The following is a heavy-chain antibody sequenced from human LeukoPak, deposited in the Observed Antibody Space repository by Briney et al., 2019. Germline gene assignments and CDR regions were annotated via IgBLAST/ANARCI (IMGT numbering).Heavy chain of an antibody. CDR2: ISAYNGNT. CDR1: GYTFTSYY. J-gene: IGHJ4*02. CDR3: ARGGQLLTSDFDY. V-gene: IGHV1-18*04. D-gene: IGHD4-23*01. Sequence: GASVKVSCKASGYTFTSYYMHWVRQAPGQGLEWMGWISAYNGNTKNVQKFQGRVTMTTDTSTSIAYMELRSLRSDDTAVYYCARGGQLLTSDFDYWGQGTLVTVSS.